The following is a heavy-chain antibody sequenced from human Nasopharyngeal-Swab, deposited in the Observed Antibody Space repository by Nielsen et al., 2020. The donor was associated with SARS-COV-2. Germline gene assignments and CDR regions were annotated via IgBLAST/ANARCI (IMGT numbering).Heavy chain of an antibody. CDR3: AKHKVSCGGDCYTIPDY. J-gene: IGHJ4*02. CDR2: ITGSGGTT. CDR1: GFTFSTYI. Sequence: GGSLRLSCAASGFTFSTYIMSWVRQAPGKGLEWVSAITGSGGTTTYAESVKGRFTISRDNSKNNLYLQMNSLRAEDTAIYYCAKHKVSCGGDCYTIPDYWGQGTLVTVSS. V-gene: IGHV3-23*01. D-gene: IGHD2-21*01.